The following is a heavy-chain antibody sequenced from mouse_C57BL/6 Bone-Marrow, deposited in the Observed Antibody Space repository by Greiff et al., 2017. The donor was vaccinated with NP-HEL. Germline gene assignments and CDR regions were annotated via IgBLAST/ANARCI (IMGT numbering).Heavy chain of an antibody. CDR1: GYTFTGYW. D-gene: IGHD1-1*01. Sequence: VQLQQSGAELMKPGASVKLSCKATGYTFTGYWIEWVKQRPGHGLEWIGEILPGSGITNYNEKFKGKATFTADTSSNTAYMQLSSLTTEDSAIYYCAINYYGTPFDYWGQGTTLTVSS. J-gene: IGHJ2*01. CDR3: AINYYGTPFDY. CDR2: ILPGSGIT. V-gene: IGHV1-9*01.